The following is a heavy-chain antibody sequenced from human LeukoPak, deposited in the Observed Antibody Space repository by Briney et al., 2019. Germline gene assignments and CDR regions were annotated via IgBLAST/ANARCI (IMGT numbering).Heavy chain of an antibody. CDR2: IYYSGST. V-gene: IGHV4-59*11. J-gene: IGHJ5*02. Sequence: SETLSLTCTVSVGSISSHYWSWIRQPPGKGLECIGYIYYSGSTNYNPSLKSRVTVSVDTSKNQFSLKLSSVTAADTAVYYCARGYPYGNWFDPWGQGTLVTVSS. CDR3: ARGYPYGNWFDP. CDR1: VGSISSHY. D-gene: IGHD3-22*01.